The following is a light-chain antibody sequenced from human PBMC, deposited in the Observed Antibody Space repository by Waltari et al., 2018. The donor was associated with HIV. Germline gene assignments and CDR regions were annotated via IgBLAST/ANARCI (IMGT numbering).Light chain of an antibody. Sequence: QLMLTQSPSASASLGGSVTLTCTLDSGHSRYGIGWHQQRPEKGPRFLRGVKYAVSHIKGDGIPDRFSGSISWAERYLTISSLRSEDEADYYCQTWGAGDHVFGGGTKLTVL. J-gene: IGLJ2*01. V-gene: IGLV4-69*02. CDR3: QTWGAGDHV. CDR2: VKYAVSH. CDR1: SGHSRYG.